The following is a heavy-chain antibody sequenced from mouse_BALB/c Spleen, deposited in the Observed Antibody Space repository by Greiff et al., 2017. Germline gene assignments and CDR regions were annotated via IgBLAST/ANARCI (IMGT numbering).Heavy chain of an antibody. Sequence: EVKVVESGGGLVKPGGSLKLSCAASGFTFSDYYMYWVRQTPEKRLEWVATISDGGSYTYYPDSVKGRFTISRDNAKNNLYLQMSSLKSEDTAMYYCARDLLYDGSSWFAYWGQGTLVTVSA. CDR2: ISDGGSYT. J-gene: IGHJ3*01. CDR1: GFTFSDYY. D-gene: IGHD2-3*01. CDR3: ARDLLYDGSSWFAY. V-gene: IGHV5-4*02.